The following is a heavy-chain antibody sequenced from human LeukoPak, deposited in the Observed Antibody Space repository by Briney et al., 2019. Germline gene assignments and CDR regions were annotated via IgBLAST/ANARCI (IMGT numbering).Heavy chain of an antibody. CDR1: GGSVTSTNW. V-gene: IGHV4-4*02. CDR3: AREGGFYRPLDY. J-gene: IGHJ4*02. CDR2: VHLDGRT. D-gene: IGHD3-3*01. Sequence: PWETLSLTCDVSGGSVTSTNWWTWVRPPPGKGLEWIGEVHLDGRTNYNPSLKSRLIMSGHLPENHISLKLTSVTAADTAVYYCAREGGFYRPLDYSGQGTLVTVSS.